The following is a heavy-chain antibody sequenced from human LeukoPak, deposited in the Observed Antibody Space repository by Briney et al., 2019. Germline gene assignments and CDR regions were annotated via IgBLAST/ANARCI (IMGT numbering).Heavy chain of an antibody. CDR2: IYSGGST. CDR3: ARGRIAVAGTVDY. J-gene: IGHJ4*02. V-gene: IGHV3-66*01. D-gene: IGHD6-19*01. CDR1: GFTFDDYG. Sequence: GGSLRLSCAASGFTFDDYGMSWVRQAPGKGLEWVSVIYSGGSTYYADSVKGRFTISRDNSKNTLYLQMNSLRAEDTAVYYCARGRIAVAGTVDYWGQGTLVTVSS.